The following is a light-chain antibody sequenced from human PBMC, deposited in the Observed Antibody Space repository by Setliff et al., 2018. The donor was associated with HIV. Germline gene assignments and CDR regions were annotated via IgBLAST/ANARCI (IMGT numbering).Light chain of an antibody. Sequence: QSALAQPASVAGSPGRSITISCTGTSSDVGSYNYVSWDQQHTGKAPKLMLSEVSNRPSGVSNRFSGSKSDNTASLTISGLQAEDQADYFCSSFTTPTPLVFGTGTKVTVL. CDR3: SSFTTPTPLV. J-gene: IGLJ1*01. CDR1: SSDVGSYNY. V-gene: IGLV2-14*01. CDR2: EVS.